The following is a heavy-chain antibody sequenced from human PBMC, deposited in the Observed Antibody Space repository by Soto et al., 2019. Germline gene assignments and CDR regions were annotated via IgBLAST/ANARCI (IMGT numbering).Heavy chain of an antibody. CDR3: ATIKLGSNRLDY. V-gene: IGHV4-30-4*01. D-gene: IGHD3-10*01. CDR1: GGSISSGDYY. CDR2: IYYSGST. Sequence: QVQLQESGPGLVKPSQTLSLTCTVSGGSISSGDYYWSWIRQPPGKGLEWIGYIYYSGSTYYNPSLQSRVTISADTSTNHFSLKLRSVTAADTAVYYCATIKLGSNRLDYWGQGTLVTVSS. J-gene: IGHJ4*02.